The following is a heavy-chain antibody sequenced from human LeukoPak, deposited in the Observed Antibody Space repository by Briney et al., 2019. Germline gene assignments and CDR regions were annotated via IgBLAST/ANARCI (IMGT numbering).Heavy chain of an antibody. V-gene: IGHV1-69*04. CDR3: AREGGGYCGGDCYPLAFDL. CDR1: GGTFSSYT. Sequence: SVTVSCQASGGTFSSYTISWVRQARGQGPEWMARITPLLGIIKYSQTFQGRVTVTADKFTNTVYMELSSLRSEDTAVYYCAREGGGYCGGDCYPLAFDLWGRGTLVTVSS. J-gene: IGHJ4*02. D-gene: IGHD2-21*02. CDR2: ITPLLGII.